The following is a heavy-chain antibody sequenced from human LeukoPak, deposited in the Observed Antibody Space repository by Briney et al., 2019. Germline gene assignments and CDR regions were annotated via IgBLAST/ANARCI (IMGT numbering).Heavy chain of an antibody. CDR3: ARDRPYTGGWRGFDY. CDR1: GGTFSRYA. J-gene: IGHJ4*02. D-gene: IGHD6-19*01. V-gene: IGHV1-69*01. Sequence: SVKVSCKASGGTFSRYAISWVRQAPGQGLEWMGGIIPMFGIANYAQKFQGRVTITADESTSTAYMELSSLRSEGTAVYYCARDRPYTGGWRGFDYWGQGTLVTVSS. CDR2: IIPMFGIA.